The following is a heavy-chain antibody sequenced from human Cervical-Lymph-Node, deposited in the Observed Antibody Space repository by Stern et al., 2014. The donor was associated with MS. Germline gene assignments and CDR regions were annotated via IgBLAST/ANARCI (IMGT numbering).Heavy chain of an antibody. CDR1: GGTFSSYV. D-gene: IGHD3-16*02. J-gene: IGHJ4*02. V-gene: IGHV1-69*06. Sequence: QVQLVQSGAEVKKPGSSVKVSCKASGGTFSSYVISWVRQAPRQGLEWMGGIIPILGTANYAQKFQGRVTITADKSTSTAYMELSSLRSEDTAVYYCARVPSPIYDYVWGSYRYPYFDYWGQGTLVTVSS. CDR2: IIPILGTA. CDR3: ARVPSPIYDYVWGSYRYPYFDY.